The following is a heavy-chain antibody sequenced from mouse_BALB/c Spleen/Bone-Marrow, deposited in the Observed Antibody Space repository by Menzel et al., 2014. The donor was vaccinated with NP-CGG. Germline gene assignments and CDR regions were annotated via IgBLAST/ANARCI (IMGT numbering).Heavy chain of an antibody. V-gene: IGHV5-4*02. CDR1: GFTFSDYY. J-gene: IGHJ3*01. Sequence: EVQLMESGGGLVKPGGSLKLSCAASGFTFSDYYMYWVRQTPEKRLEWVATISDGSNYTYYPDSVKGRFTISRDNAKNNLYLQMSSLKSEDTAMYYCANYYGSTWFAYWGQGTLVTVSA. D-gene: IGHD1-1*01. CDR3: ANYYGSTWFAY. CDR2: ISDGSNYT.